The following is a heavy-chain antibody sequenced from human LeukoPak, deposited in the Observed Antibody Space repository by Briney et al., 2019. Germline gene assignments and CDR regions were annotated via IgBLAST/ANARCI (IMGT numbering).Heavy chain of an antibody. J-gene: IGHJ3*02. Sequence: SETPSVTCAVYGGSFSGYSWNWISQPPGKGLEWIGEINHSGSTNYNPSLKSRVTMSVDTSKNQFSLRLSSVTAADTAVYYCVFGLAVGGYDAFDIWGQGPVDSVSS. CDR3: VFGLAVGGYDAFDI. CDR1: GGSFSGYS. CDR2: INHSGST. D-gene: IGHD6-19*01. V-gene: IGHV4-34*01.